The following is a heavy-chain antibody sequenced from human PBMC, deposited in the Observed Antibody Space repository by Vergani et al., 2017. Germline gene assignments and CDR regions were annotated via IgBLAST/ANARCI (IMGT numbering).Heavy chain of an antibody. J-gene: IGHJ4*02. CDR2: IIPIFGTA. Sequence: QVQLVQSGAEVKKPGSSVKVSCKASGGTFSSYAISWVRQAPGQGLEWMGRIIPIFGTANYAQKFQGRVTITADESTSSAYMELSSLRSEDTAVYYCARXAYCGGDCYSNFDYWGQGTLVTVSS. V-gene: IGHV1-69*13. CDR3: ARXAYCGGDCYSNFDY. D-gene: IGHD2-21*02. CDR1: GGTFSSYA.